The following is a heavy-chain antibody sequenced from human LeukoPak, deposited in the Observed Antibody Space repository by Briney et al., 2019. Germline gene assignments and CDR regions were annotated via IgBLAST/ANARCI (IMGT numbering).Heavy chain of an antibody. CDR1: GFTFSSYG. CDR3: AKQGGVLRFLEWLPNIYYYYYMDV. J-gene: IGHJ6*03. D-gene: IGHD3-3*01. V-gene: IGHV3-30*02. Sequence: GGSLRLSCAASGFTFSSYGMHWVRQAPGKGLEWVAFIRYDGSNKYYADSVKGRFTISGDNSKNTLYLQMNSLRAEDTAVYYCAKQGGVLRFLEWLPNIYYYYYMDVWGKGTTVTVSS. CDR2: IRYDGSNK.